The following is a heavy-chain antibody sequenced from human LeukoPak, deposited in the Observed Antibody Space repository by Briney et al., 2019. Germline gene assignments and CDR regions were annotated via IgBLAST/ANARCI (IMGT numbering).Heavy chain of an antibody. CDR3: ARDSGYYGSGSFGPDY. V-gene: IGHV3-64*01. Sequence: GGSLRLSCAASGFTFSSYGMHWVRQAPGKGLEYVSAISSNGGSTYYANSVKGRFTISRDNSKNTLYLQMGSLRAEDMAVYYCARDSGYYGSGSFGPDYWGQGTLVTVSS. D-gene: IGHD3-10*01. CDR1: GFTFSSYG. J-gene: IGHJ4*02. CDR2: ISSNGGST.